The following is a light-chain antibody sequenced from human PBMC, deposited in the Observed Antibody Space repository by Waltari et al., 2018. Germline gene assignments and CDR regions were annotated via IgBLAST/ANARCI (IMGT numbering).Light chain of an antibody. V-gene: IGKV3-11*01. Sequence: EIVLTQSPATLSLSPGERATLSCRASQSVSSYLAWYQHKPRQAPRLLIYDASNRATCGQARVSGSGSVTDFTLTSSSLEPEDYAVDDCQQRSNWPPGSTFGQGTKLEIK. CDR1: QSVSSY. CDR2: DAS. J-gene: IGKJ2*02. CDR3: QQRSNWPPGST.